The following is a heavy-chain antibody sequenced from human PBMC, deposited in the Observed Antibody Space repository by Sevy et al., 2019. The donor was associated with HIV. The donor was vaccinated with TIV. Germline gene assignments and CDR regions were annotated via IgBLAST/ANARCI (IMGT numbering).Heavy chain of an antibody. D-gene: IGHD2-2*01. V-gene: IGHV5-51*01. J-gene: IGHJ4*02. CDR2: IYPGDSDT. CDR3: ARYPIVVVPAAEYYFDY. Sequence: GESLKISCKGSGYTFSNYWIGWVRQMPGKGLEWMGVIYPGDSDTRYSPSFQGQVNISADKSRSTAYLQWSSLKTSDTAIYYCARYPIVVVPAAEYYFDYWGQGTLVTVSS. CDR1: GYTFSNYW.